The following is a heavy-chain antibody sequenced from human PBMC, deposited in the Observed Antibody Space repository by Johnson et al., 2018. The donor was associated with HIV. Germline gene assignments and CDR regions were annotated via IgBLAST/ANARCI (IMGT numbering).Heavy chain of an antibody. CDR1: GFTFSSYD. V-gene: IGHV3-30*18. CDR3: AKGLLGQWLVQDAFDI. CDR2: ISYDGSNK. D-gene: IGHD6-19*01. J-gene: IGHJ3*02. Sequence: QMLLVESGGGVVQPGRSLRLSCAASGFTFSSYDMHWVRQAPGKGLEWVAVISYDGSNKYYADSVKGRFTISRDNSKNTLYLQMNSLRAEDTDVYYCAKGLLGQWLVQDAFDIWGQGTMVTVSS.